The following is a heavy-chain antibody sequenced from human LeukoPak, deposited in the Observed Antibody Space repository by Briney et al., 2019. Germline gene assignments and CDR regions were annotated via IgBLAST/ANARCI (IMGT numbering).Heavy chain of an antibody. Sequence: ASLKVSCKVSGYTLIELSMHWVRQTPGKRLERMGGFDAENGETNYAQKFQGRVTISEDTSTDAAYMELSSLRSEDTAAYYYPTSIRGYFYFEYWGQGILVTVSS. D-gene: IGHD3-22*01. CDR2: FDAENGET. CDR1: GYTLIELS. J-gene: IGHJ4*02. V-gene: IGHV1-24*01. CDR3: PTSIRGYFYFEY.